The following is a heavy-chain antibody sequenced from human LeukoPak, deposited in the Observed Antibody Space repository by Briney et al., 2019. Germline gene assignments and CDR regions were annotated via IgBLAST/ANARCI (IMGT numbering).Heavy chain of an antibody. D-gene: IGHD3-9*01. CDR3: ARDLPYYDLLTDDY. V-gene: IGHV1-69*04. J-gene: IGHJ4*02. CDR2: IIPILGIA. Sequence: ASVKVSCKASGGTFSSYAISWVRQAPGQGLEWMGRIIPILGIANYAQKFQGRVTITADKSTSTAYMELSSLRSEDTAVYYCARDLPYYDLLTDDYWGQGTLVTVSS. CDR1: GGTFSSYA.